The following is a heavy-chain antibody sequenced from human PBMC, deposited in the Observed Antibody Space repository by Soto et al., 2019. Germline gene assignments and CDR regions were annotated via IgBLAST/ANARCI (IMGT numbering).Heavy chain of an antibody. J-gene: IGHJ4*02. CDR3: ASAAVTAPDY. V-gene: IGHV3-53*01. D-gene: IGHD2-21*02. Sequence: EVQLVESGGGLIQPGGSLRLSCAASGFTVSSKYMTWVGQAPGKGLEWVSVIYSGGSTYYADSVKGRFTISRDNSKNTLYLQMNSLRAEDTAVYYCASAAVTAPDYWGQGTLVTVSS. CDR1: GFTVSSKY. CDR2: IYSGGST.